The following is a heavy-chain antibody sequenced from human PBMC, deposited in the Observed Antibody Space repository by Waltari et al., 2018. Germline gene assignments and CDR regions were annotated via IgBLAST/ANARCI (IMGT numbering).Heavy chain of an antibody. D-gene: IGHD5-12*01. CDR3: ARDGYNSFDY. CDR1: GGSISSHY. Sequence: QVQLQESGPGLVKPSETLSLTCTVSGGSISSHYWSWLRQPPGKGLEWIGYIYYSGSTNYNPSLKSRVTISVDTSKNQFSLKLSSVTAADTAVYYCARDGYNSFDYWGQGTLVTVSS. J-gene: IGHJ4*02. V-gene: IGHV4-59*11. CDR2: IYYSGST.